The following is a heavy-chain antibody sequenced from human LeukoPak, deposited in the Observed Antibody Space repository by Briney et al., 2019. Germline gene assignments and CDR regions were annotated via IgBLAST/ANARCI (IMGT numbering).Heavy chain of an antibody. D-gene: IGHD3-22*01. Sequence: GASLRLSCAASGFTFNSYAMSWVRQTPRKGLEWVSAISGSGGSTYYADSVKGRFTISRDNSKNTLYLQMNSLRAEDTAVYYCAKDRYSCGYFEFGYWGQGTLVTVSS. V-gene: IGHV3-23*01. CDR1: GFTFNSYA. J-gene: IGHJ4*02. CDR3: AKDRYSCGYFEFGY. CDR2: ISGSGGST.